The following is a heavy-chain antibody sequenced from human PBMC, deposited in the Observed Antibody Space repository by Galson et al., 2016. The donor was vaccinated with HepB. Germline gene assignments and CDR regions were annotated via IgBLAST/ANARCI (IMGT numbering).Heavy chain of an antibody. CDR2: MFYSGTT. Sequence: QPQGKGLEWIGNMFYSGTTSYNPSLKSRVTISADTTKSQFSLKLSSVTAADTAIYSGARHGYYYFAAFDIWGQGTMVTVSS. V-gene: IGHV4-59*08. CDR3: ARHGYYYFAAFDI. D-gene: IGHD3-22*01. J-gene: IGHJ3*02.